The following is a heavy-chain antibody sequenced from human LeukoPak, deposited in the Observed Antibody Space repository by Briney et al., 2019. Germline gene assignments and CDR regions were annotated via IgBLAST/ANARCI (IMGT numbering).Heavy chain of an antibody. D-gene: IGHD3-10*01. Sequence: GGSLRLSCAASGFTFDDYAMHWVRHAPGKGLEWVSGISWNSGSIGYADSVKGRFTISRDNAKNSLYLQMNSLRAEDTALYYCATWPGAWYGEDYWGQGTLDTVSS. V-gene: IGHV3-9*01. CDR3: ATWPGAWYGEDY. J-gene: IGHJ4*02. CDR2: ISWNSGSI. CDR1: GFTFDDYA.